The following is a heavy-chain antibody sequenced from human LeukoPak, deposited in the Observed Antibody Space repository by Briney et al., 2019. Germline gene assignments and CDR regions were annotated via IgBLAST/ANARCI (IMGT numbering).Heavy chain of an antibody. Sequence: ATLKVSCMASGYTFTSNYMHWVRQAPGQGLEWIGMIYPRDGSTSYAQKFQGRVTVTRDTSTSTVHMELSGLRSEDTAVYYCARDQEGFDYWGQGTLVTVSS. CDR1: GYTFTSNY. J-gene: IGHJ4*02. CDR2: IYPRDGST. CDR3: ARDQEGFDY. V-gene: IGHV1-46*01.